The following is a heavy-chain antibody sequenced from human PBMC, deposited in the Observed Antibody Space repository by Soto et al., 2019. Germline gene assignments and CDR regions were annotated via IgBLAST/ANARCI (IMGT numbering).Heavy chain of an antibody. CDR1: GFPFSSYA. CDR2: ISYDGSNK. CDR3: AREQYSGSYFGFDI. Sequence: QVQLVESGGGVVQPGRSLRLSCAASGFPFSSYAMHWVRQAPGKGREWVAVISYDGSNKYYADSVKGRFTISRDNSKNTLYLQMNSLRAEDTAVYYCAREQYSGSYFGFDIWGQGTMVTVSS. J-gene: IGHJ3*02. D-gene: IGHD1-26*01. V-gene: IGHV3-30-3*01.